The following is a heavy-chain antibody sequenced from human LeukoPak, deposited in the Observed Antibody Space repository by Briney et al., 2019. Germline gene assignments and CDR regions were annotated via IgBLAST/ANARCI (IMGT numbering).Heavy chain of an antibody. V-gene: IGHV3-30-3*02. Sequence: GRSLRLSCAASGFTFSSYAMRWVRQAPGKGLEWVAVISYDGSSKYYADSVKGRFTISRDNSENTLYLQMNSLRAEDTAIYYCAKPFPGHYDILTGYYAPPDYWGQGTLVTVSS. J-gene: IGHJ4*02. CDR2: ISYDGSSK. CDR3: AKPFPGHYDILTGYYAPPDY. D-gene: IGHD3-9*01. CDR1: GFTFSSYA.